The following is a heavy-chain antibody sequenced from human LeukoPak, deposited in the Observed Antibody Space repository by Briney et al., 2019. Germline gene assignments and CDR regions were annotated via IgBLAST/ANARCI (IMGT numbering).Heavy chain of an antibody. Sequence: ASVKVSCKVSGYSGIELDMHWVRQAPGKGLEWMGGFDREDGGTIYARKFQGRVTMTEDTSADTAYMELSSLTSEDTAVYYCATHTISGVVTYAFHMWGRGTSVTVSS. J-gene: IGHJ3*02. V-gene: IGHV1-24*01. D-gene: IGHD3-3*01. CDR2: FDREDGGT. CDR3: ATHTISGVVTYAFHM. CDR1: GYSGIELD.